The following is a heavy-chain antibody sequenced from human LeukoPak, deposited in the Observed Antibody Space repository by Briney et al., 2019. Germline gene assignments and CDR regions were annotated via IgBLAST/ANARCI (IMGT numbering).Heavy chain of an antibody. J-gene: IGHJ3*02. V-gene: IGHV3-30*02. CDR3: AKGPSYDILTGWRKTYNGFDI. D-gene: IGHD3-9*01. CDR1: GFIFSDFG. Sequence: GGSLRLSCAASGFIFSDFGMHWVRQAPGRGLQWVAFIRYDGTEQYYADSVKGRFTISRDNSKNTLYLQMNSLRAEDTAVYYCAKGPSYDILTGWRKTYNGFDIWGQGTMVTVSS. CDR2: IRYDGTEQ.